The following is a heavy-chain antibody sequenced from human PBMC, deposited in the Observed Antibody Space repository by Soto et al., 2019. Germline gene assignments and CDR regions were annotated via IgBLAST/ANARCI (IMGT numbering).Heavy chain of an antibody. CDR2: ISSSSSYI. CDR3: ARASLDSEWLRPFRSDY. Sequence: GGSLRLSCAASGFTFSSYSMNWVRQAPGKGLEWVSSISSSSSYIYYADSVKGRFTISRDNAKNSLYLQMNSLRAEDTAVYYCARASLDSEWLRPFRSDYWGQGTLVTVSS. D-gene: IGHD5-12*01. J-gene: IGHJ4*02. V-gene: IGHV3-21*01. CDR1: GFTFSSYS.